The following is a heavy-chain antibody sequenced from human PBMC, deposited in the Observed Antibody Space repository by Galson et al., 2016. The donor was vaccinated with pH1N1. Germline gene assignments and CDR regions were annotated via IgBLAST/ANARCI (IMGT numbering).Heavy chain of an antibody. D-gene: IGHD5-18*01. CDR2: ISGSGGST. CDR1: GFTFSSYA. Sequence: SLRLSCAASGFTFSSYAMSWVRQAPGKRLEWVSAISGSGGSTYYADSVKGRFTISRDYSKNTLYLQMNSLRAEDTAVYYCAKGTIRGYSYGFDYWGQGTLVTVSS. V-gene: IGHV3-23*01. J-gene: IGHJ4*02. CDR3: AKGTIRGYSYGFDY.